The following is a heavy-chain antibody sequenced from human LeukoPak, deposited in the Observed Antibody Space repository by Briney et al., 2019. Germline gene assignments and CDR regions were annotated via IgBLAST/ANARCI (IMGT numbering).Heavy chain of an antibody. CDR2: IWYDGSNK. Sequence: PGGSLRLSCAASGFTFSSYGMHWVRQAPGKGLEWVAVIWYDGSNKYYADSVKGRFTISRDNSKNTLYLQMNSLRAEDTAVYYCARATYYYGSGTIGGYWGQGTLVTVSS. CDR1: GFTFSSYG. D-gene: IGHD3-10*01. J-gene: IGHJ4*02. V-gene: IGHV3-33*01. CDR3: ARATYYYGSGTIGGY.